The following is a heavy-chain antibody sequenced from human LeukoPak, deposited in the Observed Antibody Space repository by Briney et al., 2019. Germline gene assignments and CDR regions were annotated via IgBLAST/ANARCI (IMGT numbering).Heavy chain of an antibody. V-gene: IGHV1-8*02. Sequence: GASVKVSCKASEYTFTTYAMSWVRQATGQGLEWMGWMNPNSGNTGYAQKFQGRVTMTRNTSISTAYMELSSLRSEDTAVYYCSGVVVAAYYWGQGTLVTVSS. CDR3: SGVVVAAYY. D-gene: IGHD2-15*01. J-gene: IGHJ4*02. CDR1: EYTFTTYA. CDR2: MNPNSGNT.